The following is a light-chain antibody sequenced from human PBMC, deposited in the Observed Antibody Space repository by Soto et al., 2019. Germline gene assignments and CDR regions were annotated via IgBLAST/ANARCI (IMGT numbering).Light chain of an antibody. CDR1: SGHSSFA. V-gene: IGLV4-69*01. CDR3: QTWGTGIRV. CDR2: LNSDGSH. Sequence: QSVLTQSPSASASLGASVKLTCTLSSGHSSFAIAWHQQQPEKGPRYLMKLNSDGSHSKGDGIPDRFSGSRSGAERYLTISRLQSEDEADYYCQTWGTGIRVFGGGTKLPVL. J-gene: IGLJ2*01.